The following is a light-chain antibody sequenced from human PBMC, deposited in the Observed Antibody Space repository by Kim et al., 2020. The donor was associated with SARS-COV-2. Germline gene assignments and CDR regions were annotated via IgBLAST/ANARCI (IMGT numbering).Light chain of an antibody. V-gene: IGLV1-51*01. CDR3: VTWDDTLSAVV. CDR1: TSNFGIHF. Sequence: QQVTLPHSASTSNFGIHFVSWYPQLPGTAPKLLIYDNNKRPSGTPDRFSGSKSGTSATLGITGLQTGDEADYYCVTWDDTLSAVVFGGGTQLTVL. J-gene: IGLJ3*02. CDR2: DNN.